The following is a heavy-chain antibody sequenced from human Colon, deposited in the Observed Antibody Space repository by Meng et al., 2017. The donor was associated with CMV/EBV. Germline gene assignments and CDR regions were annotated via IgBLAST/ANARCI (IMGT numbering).Heavy chain of an antibody. CDR2: ITGSSTTT. Sequence: GESLKISCAASGFTFSSYEMNWVRQAPGKGLEWVSSITGSSTTTYYADSVKGRFTVSRDNSRNTLYLQINSLRAEDTAVYYCARDPNGDYIGAFANWGQGTMVTVSS. J-gene: IGHJ3*02. D-gene: IGHD4-17*01. CDR1: GFTFSSYE. CDR3: ARDPNGDYIGAFAN. V-gene: IGHV3-23*01.